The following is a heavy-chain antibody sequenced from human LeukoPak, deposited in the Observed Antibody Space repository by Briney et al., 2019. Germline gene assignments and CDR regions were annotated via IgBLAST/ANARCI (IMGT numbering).Heavy chain of an antibody. CDR3: ARAQTHGSGSYSRPLLHYFDY. Sequence: SETLSLTCTVSGGSISSGGYYWSWIRQPPGKGLEWIGYIYYSGSTNYNPSLKSRVTISVDTSKNQFSLKLSSVTAADTAVYYCARAQTHGSGSYSRPLLHYFDYWGQGTLVTVSS. J-gene: IGHJ4*02. CDR1: GGSISSGGYY. CDR2: IYYSGST. D-gene: IGHD3-10*01. V-gene: IGHV4-61*08.